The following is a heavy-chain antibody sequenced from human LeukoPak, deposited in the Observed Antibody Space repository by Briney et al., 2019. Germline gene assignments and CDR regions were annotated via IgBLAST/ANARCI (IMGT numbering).Heavy chain of an antibody. Sequence: PGGSLRLSCAASGFTFSSYSMNWVRQAPGKGLEWVSSISSSSSYIYYADSVKGRFTISRDNAKNSLYLQMNSLRAEDTAVYYCARDFKDFWSGYYTGIYFDYWGQGTLVTVSS. D-gene: IGHD3-3*01. J-gene: IGHJ4*02. V-gene: IGHV3-21*01. CDR2: ISSSSSYI. CDR3: ARDFKDFWSGYYTGIYFDY. CDR1: GFTFSSYS.